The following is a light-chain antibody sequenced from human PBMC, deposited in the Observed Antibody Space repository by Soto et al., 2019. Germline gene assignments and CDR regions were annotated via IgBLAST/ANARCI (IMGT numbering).Light chain of an antibody. V-gene: IGLV1-44*01. J-gene: IGLJ2*01. CDR3: AVWDDNLKGL. CDR1: RSNSGGNG. Sequence: QPVLTQPPSMSGTPGQRVTISCSGSRSNSGGNGVTWYQQVPGTAPKLLIYANDQRPSGVSDRFSGSKSATSASLAISGLQSEDEADYYCAVWDDNLKGLFGGGTKLTVL. CDR2: AND.